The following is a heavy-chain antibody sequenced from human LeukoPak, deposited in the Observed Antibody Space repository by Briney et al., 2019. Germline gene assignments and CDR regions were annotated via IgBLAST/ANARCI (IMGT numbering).Heavy chain of an antibody. CDR3: ARGGRAAAIDY. Sequence: PGGSLRLSCAASGFTFSCYAMSWVRQAPGKGLEWVSYISSSSSTIYYADSVKGRFTISRDNAKNSLYLQMNSLRAEDTAVYYCARGGRAAAIDYWGQGTLVTVSS. J-gene: IGHJ4*02. V-gene: IGHV3-48*04. D-gene: IGHD6-13*01. CDR2: ISSSSSTI. CDR1: GFTFSCYA.